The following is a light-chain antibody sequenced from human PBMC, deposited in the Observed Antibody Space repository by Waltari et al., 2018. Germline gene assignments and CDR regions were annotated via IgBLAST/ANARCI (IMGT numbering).Light chain of an antibody. Sequence: QSALTQPASVSGSPGPSITISCTGPSSDVGNYKRVPRYQQHPGKAPKLMIYAVSKRPSGVSDRFSGSKSGDMASLTISGLQPEDEAEYFCSSYAGSSKGVFGGGTKVTVL. CDR2: AVS. J-gene: IGLJ2*01. CDR1: SSDVGNYKR. CDR3: SSYAGSSKGV. V-gene: IGLV2-23*02.